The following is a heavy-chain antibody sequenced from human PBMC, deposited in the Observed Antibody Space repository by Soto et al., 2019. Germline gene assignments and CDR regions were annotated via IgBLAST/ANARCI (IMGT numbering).Heavy chain of an antibody. CDR2: INHSGST. Sequence: QVQLQQWGAGLLKPSETLSLTCAVYGGSFSGYYWSWIRQPPGKGLEWIGEINHSGSTNYNPSLKSRATISVETSKNQFSLKLSSVTAADTAVYYCARVSGIYYYGMDVWGQGTTVTVSS. J-gene: IGHJ6*02. D-gene: IGHD3-10*01. CDR3: ARVSGIYYYGMDV. V-gene: IGHV4-34*01. CDR1: GGSFSGYY.